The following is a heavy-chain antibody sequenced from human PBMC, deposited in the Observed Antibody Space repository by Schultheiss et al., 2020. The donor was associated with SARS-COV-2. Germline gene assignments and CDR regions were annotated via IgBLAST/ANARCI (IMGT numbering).Heavy chain of an antibody. V-gene: IGHV3-66*02. D-gene: IGHD3-3*01. CDR2: IYSGGST. CDR1: GFTFSDYY. Sequence: GESLKISCAASGFTFSDYYMSWVRQAPGKGLEWVSVIYSGGSTYYADSVKGRFTISRDNSKNTLYLQMNSLRAEDTAVYYCARGGDFWSGYSNYYYGMDVWGQGTTVTVSS. J-gene: IGHJ6*02. CDR3: ARGGDFWSGYSNYYYGMDV.